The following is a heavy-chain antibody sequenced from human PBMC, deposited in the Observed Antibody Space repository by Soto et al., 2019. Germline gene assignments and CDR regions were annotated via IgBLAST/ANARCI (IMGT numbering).Heavy chain of an antibody. Sequence: GGSLRLSCAASGLTLSTYSMNWVRQAPGKGLEWVSSISSSSSHIYYADSVKGRFTISRDNAKNSVYLQMNSLRVEDTAVYYCARDGMVRGSYYYGMDVWGQGTTVTVSS. CDR3: ARDGMVRGSYYYGMDV. V-gene: IGHV3-21*01. CDR2: ISSSSSHI. CDR1: GLTLSTYS. D-gene: IGHD3-10*01. J-gene: IGHJ6*02.